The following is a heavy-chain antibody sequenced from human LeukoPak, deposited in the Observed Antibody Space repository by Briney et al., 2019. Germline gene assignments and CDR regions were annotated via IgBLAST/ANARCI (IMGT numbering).Heavy chain of an antibody. Sequence: PGRSLRLSCAASGFTFSSYAMHWVRQAPGKGLEWVAVISYDGSNKYYADSVKGRFTISRDNSKNTLYLQMNSLRAEDTAVYYCAKVNFRALSSSHFDYWGQGTLVTVSS. D-gene: IGHD6-13*01. CDR3: AKVNFRALSSSHFDY. CDR1: GFTFSSYA. CDR2: ISYDGSNK. V-gene: IGHV3-30-3*01. J-gene: IGHJ4*02.